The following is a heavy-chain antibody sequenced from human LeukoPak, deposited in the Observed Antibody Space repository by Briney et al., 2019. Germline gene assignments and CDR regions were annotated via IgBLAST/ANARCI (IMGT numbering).Heavy chain of an antibody. V-gene: IGHV1-69*04. CDR3: ARDYYYDSSGDDY. J-gene: IGHJ4*02. CDR1: GGTFSGYA. CDR2: IIPILGIA. D-gene: IGHD3-22*01. Sequence: ASVKVSCKASGGTFSGYAISWVRQAPGQGLEWMGRIIPILGIANYAQKFQGRVTITADKSTSTAYMELSSLRPEDTAVYYCARDYYYDSSGDDYWGQGTLVTVSS.